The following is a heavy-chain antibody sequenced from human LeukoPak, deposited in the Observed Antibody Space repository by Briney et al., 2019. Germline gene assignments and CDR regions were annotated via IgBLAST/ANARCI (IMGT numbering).Heavy chain of an antibody. D-gene: IGHD3-22*01. CDR2: IYTSGST. CDR1: GGSISSYY. Sequence: PSETLSLTCTVSGGSISSYYWSWIRQPAGKGLEWIGRIYTSGSTNYNPSLKSRVTMSVDTSKNQFSLKLSSVTAADTAVYYCASQRGDYYDSSGSGYYYYYMDVWGKGTTVTSSS. J-gene: IGHJ6*03. CDR3: ASQRGDYYDSSGSGYYYYYMDV. V-gene: IGHV4-4*07.